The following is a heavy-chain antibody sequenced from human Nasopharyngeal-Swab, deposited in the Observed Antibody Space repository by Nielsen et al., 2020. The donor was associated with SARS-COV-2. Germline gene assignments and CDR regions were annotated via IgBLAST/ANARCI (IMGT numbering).Heavy chain of an antibody. J-gene: IGHJ3*02. CDR2: IYYSGST. CDR3: ARGGGYSYGYPTPDAFDI. V-gene: IGHV4-59*06. D-gene: IGHD5-18*01. Sequence: ESLKISCAASGFTFSYYYMSLIRQAPGKGLEWIGYIYYSGSTDYNPSLKSRVTISVDTSKNQFSLKLSSVTAADTAVYYCARGGGYSYGYPTPDAFDIWGQGTMVTVSS. CDR1: GFTFSYYY.